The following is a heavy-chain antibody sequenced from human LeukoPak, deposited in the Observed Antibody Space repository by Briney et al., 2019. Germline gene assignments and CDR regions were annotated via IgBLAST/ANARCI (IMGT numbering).Heavy chain of an antibody. CDR2: IFYNGST. Sequence: SETLSLTCTVSGGSITSYYWSWIRQPPGKGLEWIGYIFYNGSTNYNPSLKSRVTISVDTPKNQFSLRLSSVTAADTAVYYCARGSGIAVIGMDVWGQGTLVTVSS. V-gene: IGHV4-59*01. CDR1: GGSITSYY. D-gene: IGHD6-19*01. J-gene: IGHJ4*02. CDR3: ARGSGIAVIGMDV.